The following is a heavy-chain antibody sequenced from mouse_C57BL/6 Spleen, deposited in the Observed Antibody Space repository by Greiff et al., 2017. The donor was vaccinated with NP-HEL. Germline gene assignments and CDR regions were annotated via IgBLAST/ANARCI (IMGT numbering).Heavy chain of an antibody. CDR1: GYTFTSYW. CDR2: IDPSDSYT. CDR3: ARGTGRDWCFDV. V-gene: IGHV1-69*01. Sequence: QVQLQQPGAELVMPGASVKLSCKASGYTFTSYWMHWVKQRPGQGLEWIGEIDPSDSYTNYNQKFKGKSTLTVDKSSSTAYMQLSSLTSEDSAVYYCARGTGRDWCFDVWGTGTTVTVSS. J-gene: IGHJ1*03. D-gene: IGHD3-3*01.